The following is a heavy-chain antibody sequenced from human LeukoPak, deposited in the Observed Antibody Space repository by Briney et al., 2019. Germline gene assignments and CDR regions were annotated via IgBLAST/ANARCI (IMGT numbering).Heavy chain of an antibody. CDR2: IIPILGIA. CDR1: AGTFSSYT. V-gene: IGHV1-69*04. D-gene: IGHD2-8*01. Sequence: ASVKVSCKASAGTFSSYTISWVRQAPGQGLEWMGRIIPILGIANYAQKFQGRVTITADKSTSTAYMELSSLRSEDTAVYYCARDPTRGYSTNGVCYTDWGQGTLVTVSS. CDR3: ARDPTRGYSTNGVCYTD. J-gene: IGHJ4*02.